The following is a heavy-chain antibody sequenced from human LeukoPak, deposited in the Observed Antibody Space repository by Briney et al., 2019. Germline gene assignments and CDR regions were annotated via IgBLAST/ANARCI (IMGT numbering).Heavy chain of an antibody. Sequence: GESLKISCKGSGYRFNAYWIAWVRQMPGKGLEWMGIIYPDDSDTRYSPSFQGQVTISADKSVRTAYLQWSSLKASDTAMYYCARPNITSYYDSRGYDAFDVWGQGAMVTVSS. CDR2: IYPDDSDT. CDR3: ARPNITSYYDSRGYDAFDV. V-gene: IGHV5-51*01. J-gene: IGHJ3*01. D-gene: IGHD3-22*01. CDR1: GYRFNAYW.